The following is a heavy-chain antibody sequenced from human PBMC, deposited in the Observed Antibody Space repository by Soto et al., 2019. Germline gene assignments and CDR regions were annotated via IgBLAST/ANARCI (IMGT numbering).Heavy chain of an antibody. CDR2: ISGSGGST. CDR3: AKDPLNLWESLLYYFDY. Sequence: GGSLRLSCAASGFTFSSYAMSWVRQAPGKGLEWVSAISGSGGSTYYADSVKGRFTISRDNSKNTLYLQMNSLRAEDTAVYYCAKDPLNLWESLLYYFDYWGQGTLVTVSS. J-gene: IGHJ4*02. CDR1: GFTFSSYA. D-gene: IGHD3-3*01. V-gene: IGHV3-23*01.